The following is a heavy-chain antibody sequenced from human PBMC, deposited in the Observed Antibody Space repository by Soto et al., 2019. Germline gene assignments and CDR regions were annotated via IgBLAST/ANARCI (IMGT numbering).Heavy chain of an antibody. CDR1: GGSFSGYY. D-gene: IGHD3-10*01. CDR2: INHSGST. Sequence: SETLSLTCAVYGGSFSGYYWSWIRQPPGKGLEWIGEINHSGSTNYNPSLKSRVTRSVDTSKNQFSLKLSSVSAADTAVYYCARGRMVRGVITRSYYHYAMEARGQGTTVT. J-gene: IGHJ6*02. CDR3: ARGRMVRGVITRSYYHYAMEA. V-gene: IGHV4-34*01.